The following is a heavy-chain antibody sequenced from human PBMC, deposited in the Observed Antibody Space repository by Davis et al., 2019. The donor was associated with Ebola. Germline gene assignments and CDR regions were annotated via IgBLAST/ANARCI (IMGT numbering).Heavy chain of an antibody. CDR1: GYTFTSYG. CDR3: ARGRGHYEYSGGDY. V-gene: IGHV1-18*04. Sequence: ASVKVSCKASGYTFTSYGISWVRQAPGQGLEWMGWISAYNGNTNYAQKFQGRVTMTRNTSISTAYMELSSLRSEDTAVYYCARGRGHYEYSGGDYWGQGTLVIVSS. J-gene: IGHJ4*02. CDR2: ISAYNGNT. D-gene: IGHD2-21*01.